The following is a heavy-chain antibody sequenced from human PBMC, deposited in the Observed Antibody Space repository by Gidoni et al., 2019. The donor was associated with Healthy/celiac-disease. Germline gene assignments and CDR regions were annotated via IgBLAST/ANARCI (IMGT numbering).Heavy chain of an antibody. V-gene: IGHV3-23*01. D-gene: IGHD7-27*01. CDR3: AKDSGDDAFDI. Sequence: SYAMSWVRQAPGKGLEWVSAISGSGGSTYYADSVKGRFTISRDNSKNTLYLQMNSLRAEDTAVYYCAKDSGDDAFDIWGQGTMVTVSS. J-gene: IGHJ3*02. CDR1: SYA. CDR2: ISGSGGST.